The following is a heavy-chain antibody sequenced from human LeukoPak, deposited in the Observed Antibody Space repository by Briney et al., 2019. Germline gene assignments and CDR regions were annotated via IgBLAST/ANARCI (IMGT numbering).Heavy chain of an antibody. CDR2: ISGSGSDGIT. J-gene: IGHJ4*02. CDR3: AKGGRYVREFIDY. D-gene: IGHD3-16*01. CDR1: GFTFSSYG. V-gene: IGHV3-23*01. Sequence: PGGSLRLSCAASGFTFSSYGMSWVRQAPGKGLEWVSGISGSGSDGITYYADSVKGRFTISRDNAKKSLYLQMNSPRAEDTALYYCAKGGRYVREFIDYWGQGTLVTVSS.